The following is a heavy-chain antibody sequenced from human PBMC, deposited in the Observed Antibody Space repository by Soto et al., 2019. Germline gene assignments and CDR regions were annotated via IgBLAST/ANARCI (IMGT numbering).Heavy chain of an antibody. CDR3: ARTARRSSYWFDP. V-gene: IGHV3-33*01. Sequence: PGGSLRLSCAASGFTFSSYGMHWVRQAPGKGLEWVAVIWYDGSNKYYADSVKGRFTISRDNSKNTLYLQMNSLRAEDTAVYYCARTARRSSYWFDPWGQGTLVTVSS. CDR1: GFTFSSYG. CDR2: IWYDGSNK. D-gene: IGHD1-26*01. J-gene: IGHJ5*02.